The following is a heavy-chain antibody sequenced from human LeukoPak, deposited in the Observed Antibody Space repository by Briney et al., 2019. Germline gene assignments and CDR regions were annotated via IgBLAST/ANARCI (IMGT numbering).Heavy chain of an antibody. CDR1: LDSTTSNF. D-gene: IGHD1-14*01. V-gene: IGHV4-4*02. CDR3: AREILGGFNPGAY. J-gene: IGHJ4*02. CDR2: IHRSGSP. Sequence: SETLSLTCTVSLDSTTSNFWSWVRQPPGKGLEWIGEIHRSGSPNYNPSLQSRVTISIDRSRNQTVLELSSVTAADTAVYYCAREILGGFNPGAYWAQGTLVTVSS.